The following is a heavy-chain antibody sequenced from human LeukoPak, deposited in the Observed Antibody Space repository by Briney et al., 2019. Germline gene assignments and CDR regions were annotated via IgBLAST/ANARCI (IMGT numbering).Heavy chain of an antibody. V-gene: IGHV4-39*01. CDR3: ARRGSYYYYFDY. J-gene: IGHJ4*02. CDR1: GGSISSSSYY. CDR2: IYYSGST. D-gene: IGHD1-26*01. Sequence: SETLSLTCTVSGGSISSSSYYWGWLRQPPGKGLEWIGSIYYSGSTYYNPSLKSRVTISVDTSKNQFSLKLSSVTAADTAVYYCARRGSYYYYFDYWGQGTLVTVSS.